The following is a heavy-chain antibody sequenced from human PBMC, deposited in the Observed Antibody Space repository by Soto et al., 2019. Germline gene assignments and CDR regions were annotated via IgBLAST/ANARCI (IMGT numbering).Heavy chain of an antibody. D-gene: IGHD3-9*01. CDR1: GYTFTSYG. Sequence: QVQLVQSGAEVKKPGASVKVSCKASGYTFTSYGISWVRQAPGQGLEWMGWIQGRVTMTTDTSTSTAYMELRSLRSDDTAVYYCARDPGLRSDYWGQGTLVTVSS. J-gene: IGHJ4*02. V-gene: IGHV1-18*01. CDR3: ARDPGLRSDY.